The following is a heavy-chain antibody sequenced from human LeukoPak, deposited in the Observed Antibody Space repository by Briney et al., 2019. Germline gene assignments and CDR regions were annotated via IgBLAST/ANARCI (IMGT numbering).Heavy chain of an antibody. J-gene: IGHJ4*02. CDR3: ASPSRGFGPDY. V-gene: IGHV4-34*01. D-gene: IGHD3-10*01. CDR1: GGSFSGYY. CDR2: INHSGST. Sequence: SETLSLTCAVYGGSFSGYYWSWIRQPPGKGLEWIGEINHSGSTNYNPSLKSRVTISVDTSKNQFSLKLSSVTAADTAVYYCASPSRGFGPDYWGQGTLVTVSS.